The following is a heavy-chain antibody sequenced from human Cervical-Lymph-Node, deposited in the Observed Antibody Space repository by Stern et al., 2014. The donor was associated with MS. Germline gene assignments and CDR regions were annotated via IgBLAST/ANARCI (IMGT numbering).Heavy chain of an antibody. CDR3: SRDPISMLAFEY. CDR1: GGTFSSYG. V-gene: IGHV1-69*01. D-gene: IGHD3-10*02. CDR2: IIPSVGTS. J-gene: IGHJ4*02. Sequence: QVQLVQSGPEVKKPGSSVKVSCQASGGTFSSYGFSWVRQAPGQGLEWMGGIIPSVGTSNYAQKFQGRVTITADESTTTTYMVLSSLRSEDTAVYYCSRDPISMLAFEYWGQGTVVTVSS.